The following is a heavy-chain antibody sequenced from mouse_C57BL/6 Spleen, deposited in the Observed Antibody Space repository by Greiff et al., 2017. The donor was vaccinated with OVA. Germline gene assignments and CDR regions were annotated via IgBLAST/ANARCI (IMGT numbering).Heavy chain of an antibody. Sequence: EVKVVESGGGLVQPGGSLSLSCAASGFTFTDYYMSWVRQPPGKALEWLGFIRNKANGYTTEYSASVKGRFTISRDNSQSILYLQMNALRAEDSATYYCARYNTTVVATNFDVWGTGTTVTVSS. V-gene: IGHV7-3*01. CDR3: ARYNTTVVATNFDV. D-gene: IGHD1-1*01. J-gene: IGHJ1*03. CDR2: IRNKANGYTT. CDR1: GFTFTDYY.